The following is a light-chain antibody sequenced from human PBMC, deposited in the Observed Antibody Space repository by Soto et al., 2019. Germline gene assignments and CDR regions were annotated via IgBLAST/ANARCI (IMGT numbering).Light chain of an antibody. CDR2: DAS. CDR3: QQRGNWPLT. Sequence: EIVLIQSPATLSLSPGERATLSCRASQSVGSYLAWYQHKPGQAPRLLISDASNRATGIPARFSGSGSETDFTLTISSLEPEDFAVYYCQQRGNWPLTFGGGTKVEIK. J-gene: IGKJ4*01. CDR1: QSVGSY. V-gene: IGKV3-11*01.